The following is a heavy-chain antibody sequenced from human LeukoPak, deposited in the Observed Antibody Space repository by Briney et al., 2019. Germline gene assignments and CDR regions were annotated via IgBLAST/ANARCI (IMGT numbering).Heavy chain of an antibody. CDR1: GYTFSSYA. Sequence: ASVKVSCRASGYTFSSYAMHWVRQAPGQRLEWMGWINAGNGNTKYSQKFQGRVTITRDTSASTAYMELSSLRSEDTAVYYCARSKAYYYGSGSVWESSYFDYWGQGTLVTVSS. CDR3: ARSKAYYYGSGSVWESSYFDY. J-gene: IGHJ4*02. CDR2: INAGNGNT. V-gene: IGHV1-3*01. D-gene: IGHD3-10*01.